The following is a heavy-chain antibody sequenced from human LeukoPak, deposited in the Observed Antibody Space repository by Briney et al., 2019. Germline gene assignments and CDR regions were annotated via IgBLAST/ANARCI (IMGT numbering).Heavy chain of an antibody. J-gene: IGHJ4*02. CDR1: GYTLTELS. Sequence: ASVTVSCKVSGYTLTELSMHWVRQAPGKGLEWMGGFDPEDGETIYAQKFQGRVTMTEDTSTDTAYTELSSLRSEDTAVYYCATLKTGVRGVMAYFDYWGQGTLVTVSS. CDR2: FDPEDGET. CDR3: ATLKTGVRGVMAYFDY. D-gene: IGHD3-10*01. V-gene: IGHV1-24*01.